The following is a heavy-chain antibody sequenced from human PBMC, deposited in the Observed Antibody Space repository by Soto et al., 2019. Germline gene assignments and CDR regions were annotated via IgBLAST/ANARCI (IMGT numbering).Heavy chain of an antibody. CDR1: GGSISSGGYY. CDR3: ARPGGSGWFYFDS. J-gene: IGHJ4*02. CDR2: IYYSGST. V-gene: IGHV4-31*03. Sequence: PSETLSLTCTVSGGSISSGGYYWSWIRQHPGKGLEWIGYIYYSGSTYYNPSLKSRVTISVDTSKNQFSLKLTSVTAADTAVYYCARPGGSGWFYFDSWGQGSQVTVSS. D-gene: IGHD6-13*01.